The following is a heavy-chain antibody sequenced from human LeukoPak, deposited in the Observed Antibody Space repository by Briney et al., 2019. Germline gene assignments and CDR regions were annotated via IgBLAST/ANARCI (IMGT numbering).Heavy chain of an antibody. D-gene: IGHD3-3*01. V-gene: IGHV3-7*01. J-gene: IGHJ4*02. CDR1: GFTFSSYW. CDR3: ARGETYYDFWSGFGSSDY. Sequence: GGSLRLSCAASGFTFSSYWMSWVRQAPGKGLEWVANINQDGSEKYYVDSVKGRFTISRDNAKNSLYLQMNSLRAEDTAVYYCARGETYYDFWSGFGSSDYWGQGTLVTVSS. CDR2: INQDGSEK.